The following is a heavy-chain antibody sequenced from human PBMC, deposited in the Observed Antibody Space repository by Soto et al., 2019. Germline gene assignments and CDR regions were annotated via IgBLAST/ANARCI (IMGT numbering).Heavy chain of an antibody. CDR1: GFTFSSYW. CDR3: ARVTPIWAHDY. Sequence: GGSLRLSCAASGFTFSSYWMHWVRQAPGKGLVWVSRINSDGSSTSYADSVKGRFTISRDNAKNTLYLQMNSLRAEDTAVYYCARVTPIWAHDYWGQGTLVTVSS. CDR2: INSDGSST. D-gene: IGHD3-16*01. J-gene: IGHJ4*02. V-gene: IGHV3-74*01.